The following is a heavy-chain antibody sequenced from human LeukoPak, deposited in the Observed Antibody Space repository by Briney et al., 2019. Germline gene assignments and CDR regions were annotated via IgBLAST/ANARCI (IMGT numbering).Heavy chain of an antibody. V-gene: IGHV1-69*13. CDR1: GYTFTASY. CDR3: ARDQSDTAMGPFDY. D-gene: IGHD5-18*01. CDR2: IIPIFGTA. J-gene: IGHJ4*02. Sequence: SVKVSCKASGYTFTASYIHWMRQAPGQGLEWMGGIIPIFGTANYAQKFQGRVTITADESTSTAYMELSSLRSEDTAVYYCARDQSDTAMGPFDYWGQGTLVTVSS.